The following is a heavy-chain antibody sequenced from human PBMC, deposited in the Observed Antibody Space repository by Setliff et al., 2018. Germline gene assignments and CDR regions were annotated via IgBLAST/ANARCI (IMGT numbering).Heavy chain of an antibody. CDR3: RFWSGYYKNDY. Sequence: SETLSLTCTVSGGSISSTSYYWGWVRQPPGKGLEWIASIYHSGDSYYNPSLESRVTISVDTSGNHFSLRLSSVTAADTAVYYCRFWSGYYKNDYWGQGTLVTVSS. D-gene: IGHD3-3*01. V-gene: IGHV4-39*02. CDR1: GGSISSTSYY. CDR2: IYHSGDS. J-gene: IGHJ4*02.